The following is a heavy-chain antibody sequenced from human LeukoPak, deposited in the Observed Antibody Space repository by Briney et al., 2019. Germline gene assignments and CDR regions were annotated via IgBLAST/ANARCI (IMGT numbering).Heavy chain of an antibody. CDR3: ARDHYYGSGSYYRYYYYGMDV. CDR2: INHSGST. D-gene: IGHD3-10*01. CDR1: GGSFSGYY. J-gene: IGHJ6*02. Sequence: PSATLSLTCAVYGGSFSGYYWSWIRQPPGKGLEWIGEINHSGSTNYNPSLKSRVTISVDTSKNQFSLKLSSVTAADTAVYYCARDHYYGSGSYYRYYYYGMDVWGQGTTVTVSS. V-gene: IGHV4-34*01.